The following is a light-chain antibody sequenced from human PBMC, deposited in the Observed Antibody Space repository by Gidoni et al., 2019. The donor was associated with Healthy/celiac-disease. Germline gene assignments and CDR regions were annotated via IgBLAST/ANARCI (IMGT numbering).Light chain of an antibody. CDR1: SSDVGGYNY. J-gene: IGLJ2*01. CDR3: SSYTSSSHVV. CDR2: DVR. Sequence: QSALTQPASVAGSPGQSITISCTGTSSDVGGYNYFSWYQQHPGKAPKLMIYDVRNRPSGVSNRFSGSKSGNTASLTISVLEAEDDSDYYCSSYTSSSHVVFGGGTKLTVL. V-gene: IGLV2-14*01.